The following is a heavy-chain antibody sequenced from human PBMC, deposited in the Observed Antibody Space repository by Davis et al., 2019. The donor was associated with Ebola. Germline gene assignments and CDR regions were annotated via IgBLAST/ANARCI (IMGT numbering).Heavy chain of an antibody. CDR3: ARDQAVGLTIPGY. Sequence: GESLKISCAASGFTFSDYWMSWVRQAPGKGLEWVAKLKENGREKYHVDSVKGRFTISRDNSKNSLYLQMNSLRSDDTAVYYCARDQAVGLTIPGYWGQGTLVTVSS. CDR1: GFTFSDYW. CDR2: LKENGREK. J-gene: IGHJ4*02. D-gene: IGHD1-26*01. V-gene: IGHV3-7*03.